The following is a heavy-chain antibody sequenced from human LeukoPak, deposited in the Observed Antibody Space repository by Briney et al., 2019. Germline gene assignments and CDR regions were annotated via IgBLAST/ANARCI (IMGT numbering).Heavy chain of an antibody. CDR3: ARSYCSSTSCPYYYYYYMDV. Sequence: ASVKVSCKASGGTFSSYAISWVRQAPGQGLEWMGGIIPIFGTANYAQKFQGRVTITTDESTSTAYMELSSLRSEDTAVYYRARSYCSSTSCPYYYYYYMDVWGKGTTVTVSS. CDR1: GGTFSSYA. CDR2: IIPIFGTA. J-gene: IGHJ6*03. D-gene: IGHD2-2*01. V-gene: IGHV1-69*05.